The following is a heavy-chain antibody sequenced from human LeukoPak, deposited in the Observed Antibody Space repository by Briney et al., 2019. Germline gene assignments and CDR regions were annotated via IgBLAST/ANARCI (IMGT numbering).Heavy chain of an antibody. J-gene: IGHJ4*02. V-gene: IGHV3-43*01. CDR2: INRRGHT. D-gene: IGHD3-9*01. CDR3: AKSMDILTGYLWSLDY. Sequence: GGSLRLSCAASGFTFDRFTIQWVRQTPGKGLEWVSLINRRGHTFYADSVKGRFTISRDNSRNTLYLQMNSLRAEDTAVYYCAKSMDILTGYLWSLDYWGQGTLVTVSS. CDR1: GFTFDRFT.